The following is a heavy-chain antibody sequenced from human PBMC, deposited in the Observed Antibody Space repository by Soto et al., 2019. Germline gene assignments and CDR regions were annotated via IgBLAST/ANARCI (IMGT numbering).Heavy chain of an antibody. CDR1: GFPFTNAW. Sequence: PGGSLRLSCAASGFPFTNAWMNWVRQAPGKGLEWVGRIKSKTDGETTDYVAPVKGRFTISRDDSKNTLYLQMNSLETEDTAVYYCTTIFRGPYAIDYWGQGTLVTVSS. CDR2: IKSKTDGETT. D-gene: IGHD2-8*01. CDR3: TTIFRGPYAIDY. J-gene: IGHJ4*02. V-gene: IGHV3-15*07.